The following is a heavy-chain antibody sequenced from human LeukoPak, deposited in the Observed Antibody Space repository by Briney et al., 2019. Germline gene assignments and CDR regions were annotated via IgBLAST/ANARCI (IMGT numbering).Heavy chain of an antibody. J-gene: IGHJ4*02. CDR2: IYYTGTT. V-gene: IGHV4-61*01. CDR3: ASPGPDYGDYAYAY. D-gene: IGHD4-17*01. Sequence: PSETLSLTCSVSGGSVTSGTYYWTWSRQSAGKGRVWNGYIYYTGTTNYNPYLKSRVTISLDTSKNQFSLRVSSVTAADTGTYYCASPGPDYGDYAYAYWGQGSLVTVSS. CDR1: GGSVTSGTYY.